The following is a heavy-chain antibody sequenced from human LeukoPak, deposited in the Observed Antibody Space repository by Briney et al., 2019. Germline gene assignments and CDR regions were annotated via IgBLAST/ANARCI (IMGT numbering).Heavy chain of an antibody. J-gene: IGHJ4*02. D-gene: IGHD2-21*02. CDR1: GGSISSSTYY. CDR3: ARGGYCGGDCYFYY. Sequence: SETLSLTCTVSGGSISSSTYYWSWIRQPAGKGLEWIGRIYSSGSTNYNPSLKSRVTISVDTSKNQFSLKLSSVTAADTAVYYCARGGYCGGDCYFYYWGQGTLVTVSS. CDR2: IYSSGST. V-gene: IGHV4-61*02.